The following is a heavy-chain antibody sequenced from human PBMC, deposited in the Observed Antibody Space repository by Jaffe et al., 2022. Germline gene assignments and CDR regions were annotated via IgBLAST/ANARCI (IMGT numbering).Heavy chain of an antibody. CDR1: GGSFSGYY. J-gene: IGHJ6*03. D-gene: IGHD6-6*01. CDR2: INHSGST. CDR3: ARVSIAARPIRYYYYYMDV. Sequence: QVQLQQWGAGLLKPSETLSLTCAVYGGSFSGYYWSWIRQPPGKGLEWIGEINHSGSTNYNPSLKSRVTISVDTSKNQFSLKLSSVTAADTAVYYCARVSIAARPIRYYYYYMDVWGKGTTVTVSS. V-gene: IGHV4-34*01.